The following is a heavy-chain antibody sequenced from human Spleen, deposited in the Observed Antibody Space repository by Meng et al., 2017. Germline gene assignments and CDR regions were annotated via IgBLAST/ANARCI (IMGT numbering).Heavy chain of an antibody. CDR2: ISISGERT. CDR3: APEGDAFDI. V-gene: IGHV3-23*01. J-gene: IGHJ3*02. Sequence: LSLTCAASGFSFSSSAMSWVRQAPGKGLFWVASISISGERTYYTDSVKGRFTISRDNAKNSLYLQMNSLRAEDTALYYCAPEGDAFDIWGQGTMVTVSS. CDR1: GFSFSSSA.